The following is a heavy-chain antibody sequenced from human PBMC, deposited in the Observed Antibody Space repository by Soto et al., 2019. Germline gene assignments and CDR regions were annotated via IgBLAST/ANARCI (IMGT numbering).Heavy chain of an antibody. CDR2: IWYDGSNK. CDR3: ARSHVGDGYNEVLDY. D-gene: IGHD5-12*01. CDR1: GFTFSSYG. Sequence: PGGSLRLSCAASGFTFSSYGMHWVRQAPGKGLEWVAVIWYDGSNKYYADSVKGRFTISRDNSKNTLYLQMNSLRAEDTAVYYCARSHVGDGYNEVLDYWGQGTLVTVSS. J-gene: IGHJ4*02. V-gene: IGHV3-33*01.